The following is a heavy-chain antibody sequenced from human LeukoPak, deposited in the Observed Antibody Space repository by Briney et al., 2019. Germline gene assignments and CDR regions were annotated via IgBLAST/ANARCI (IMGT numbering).Heavy chain of an antibody. D-gene: IGHD4-23*01. CDR1: GGTFSSYA. CDR3: ARGRAYGGNGAPHKIYYYYYMDV. J-gene: IGHJ6*03. CDR2: IIPIFGTA. Sequence: GASVKVSCKASGGTFSSYAISWVRQAPGQGLEWMGGIIPIFGTANYAQKFQGRVTITADESTSTAYMELSSLRSEDTAVYYCARGRAYGGNGAPHKIYYYYYMDVWGKGTTVTVSS. V-gene: IGHV1-69*01.